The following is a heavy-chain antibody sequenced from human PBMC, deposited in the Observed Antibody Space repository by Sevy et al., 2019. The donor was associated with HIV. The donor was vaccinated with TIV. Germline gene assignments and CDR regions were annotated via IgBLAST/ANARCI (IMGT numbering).Heavy chain of an antibody. Sequence: GGSLRLSCAASGFNFDDYGMNWVRQAPGKGLEWVSGINWTGDRTGYADSVKGRFTISRDNAKKSLYLQMNSLRGEDTAFYYCARGGLGWWYYYGMDVWGQGTAVTVSS. CDR3: ARGGLGWWYYYGMDV. CDR1: GFNFDDYG. J-gene: IGHJ6*02. D-gene: IGHD2-15*01. CDR2: INWTGDRT. V-gene: IGHV3-20*04.